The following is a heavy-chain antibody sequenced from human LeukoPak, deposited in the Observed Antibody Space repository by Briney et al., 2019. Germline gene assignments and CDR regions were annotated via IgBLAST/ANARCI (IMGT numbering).Heavy chain of an antibody. D-gene: IGHD2-2*01. V-gene: IGHV4-30-4*08. Sequence: SQTLSLTXTVSGGSISSGDYYWSWIRQPPGKGLEWIGYIYYSGSTYYNPSLKSRVTISVDTSKNQFSLKLSSVTAADTAVYYCARFNRDQLANSAFDIWGQGTMVTVSS. CDR3: ARFNRDQLANSAFDI. CDR2: IYYSGST. CDR1: GGSISSGDYY. J-gene: IGHJ3*02.